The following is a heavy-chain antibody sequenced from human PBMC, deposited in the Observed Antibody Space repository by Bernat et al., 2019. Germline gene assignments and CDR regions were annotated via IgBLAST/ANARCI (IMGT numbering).Heavy chain of an antibody. D-gene: IGHD3-3*01. V-gene: IGHV3-48*03. CDR2: ISSSGSTI. CDR3: ARLGITICGVVNFDQNWFDP. J-gene: IGHJ5*02. Sequence: EVQLVESGGGLVQPGGSLRLSCAASGFTFSSYEMNWVRQAPGKGLEWVSYISSSGSTIYYADSVKGRFTISRDNAKNSLYLQMNSLRAEDTAVYYCARLGITICGVVNFDQNWFDPWGQGTLVTVSS. CDR1: GFTFSSYE.